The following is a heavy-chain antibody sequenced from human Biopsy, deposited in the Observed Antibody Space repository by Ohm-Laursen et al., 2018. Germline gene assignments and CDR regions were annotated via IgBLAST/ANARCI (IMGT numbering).Heavy chain of an antibody. CDR3: ARLYRLEDYWSGGPPDAFDV. Sequence: SETLSLTCTVSGGSITDDYWSRIRQSPGKGLEWIGFISNGGDTTYNPSLRSRVAISVDTSKNQFSMKLSSVTAADTAIFFCARLYRLEDYWSGGPPDAFDVWGQGTRVTVSS. J-gene: IGHJ3*01. CDR2: ISNGGDT. D-gene: IGHD3-3*01. CDR1: GGSITDDY. V-gene: IGHV4-59*01.